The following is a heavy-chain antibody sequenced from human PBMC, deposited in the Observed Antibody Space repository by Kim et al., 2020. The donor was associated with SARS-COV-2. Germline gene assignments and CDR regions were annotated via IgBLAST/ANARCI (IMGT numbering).Heavy chain of an antibody. Sequence: GGSLRLSCAASGFTFSSYGMHWVRQAPGKGLEWVAVISYDGSNKYYADSVKGRFTISRDNSKNTLYLQMNSLRAEDTAVYYCASMQTFTYSGYVKGYWGQGTLVTVSS. D-gene: IGHD5-12*01. J-gene: IGHJ4*02. CDR2: ISYDGSNK. CDR3: ASMQTFTYSGYVKGY. CDR1: GFTFSSYG. V-gene: IGHV3-33*05.